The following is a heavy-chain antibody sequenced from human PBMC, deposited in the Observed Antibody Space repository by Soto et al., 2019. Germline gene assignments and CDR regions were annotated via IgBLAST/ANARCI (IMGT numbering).Heavy chain of an antibody. Sequence: QVQLQESGPGLVKPSETLSLTCTVSGGSISSYYWSWIRQPPGKGLEWIGYIYYSGSTNYNPSLKSRVTISVDTSKNQFSLKLSSVTAADTAVYYCAASRYNWNWGLGYYGMDVWGQGTTVTVSS. V-gene: IGHV4-59*01. CDR2: IYYSGST. CDR1: GGSISSYY. CDR3: AASRYNWNWGLGYYGMDV. J-gene: IGHJ6*02. D-gene: IGHD1-20*01.